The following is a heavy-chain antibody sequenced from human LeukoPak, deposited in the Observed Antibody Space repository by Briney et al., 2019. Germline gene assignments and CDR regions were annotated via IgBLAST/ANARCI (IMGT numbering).Heavy chain of an antibody. CDR2: ISAYNGNT. CDR3: ARDCSSTSCYVNNWFDP. J-gene: IGHJ5*02. D-gene: IGHD2-2*01. Sequence: ASVKVSCKASGYTFTGYYMHWVRQAPGQGLEWMGGISAYNGNTNYAQKLQGRVTMTTDTSTSTAYMELRSLRSDDTAVYYCARDCSSTSCYVNNWFDPWGQGTLVTVSS. CDR1: GYTFTGYY. V-gene: IGHV1-18*04.